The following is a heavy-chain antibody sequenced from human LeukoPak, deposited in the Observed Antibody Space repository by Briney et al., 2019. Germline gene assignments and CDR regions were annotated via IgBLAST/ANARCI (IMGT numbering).Heavy chain of an antibody. CDR1: GYSINNGFY. Sequence: SETLSLTCTVSGYSINNGFYWGWIRQPPGKGLEWIGTIHYSGSTYYNPSLKSRVTISVDTSKNQFSLKLSSVTAADTAMYYCANLAPDYYDSSDYSHRDYWGQGTLVTVSS. D-gene: IGHD3-22*01. CDR2: IHYSGST. V-gene: IGHV4-38-2*02. CDR3: ANLAPDYYDSSDYSHRDY. J-gene: IGHJ4*02.